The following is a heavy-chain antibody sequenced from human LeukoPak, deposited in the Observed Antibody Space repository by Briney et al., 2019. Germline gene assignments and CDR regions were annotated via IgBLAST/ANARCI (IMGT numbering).Heavy chain of an antibody. CDR2: IIPIFVTA. CDR1: GVAFTSYA. D-gene: IGHD1-26*01. J-gene: IGHJ3*02. CDR3: AREGGVVGATEGAFDI. V-gene: IGHV1-69*13. Sequence: SLSLSCTASGVAFTSYAISCVPQAPGPRLKWMGGIIPIFVTADYAPKCQGRVTITADESKSTAYMELSSLRSEDTAVYYCAREGGVVGATEGAFDIWGQGTMVTVSS.